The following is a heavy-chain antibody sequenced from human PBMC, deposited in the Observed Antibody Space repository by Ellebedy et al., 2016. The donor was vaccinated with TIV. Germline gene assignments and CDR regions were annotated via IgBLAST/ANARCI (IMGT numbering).Heavy chain of an antibody. CDR1: GDIFTNYG. CDR3: ARASMFSNTWYYLDY. J-gene: IGHJ4*02. D-gene: IGHD6-13*01. CDR2: NSVYDGNT. V-gene: IGHV1-18*01. Sequence: ASVKVSCXASGDIFTNYGITWVRQALGHGLEWMGGNSVYDGNTYYAQKFQGRVTMTTDTSTSTAYMELRSLRSDDTAVYYCARASMFSNTWYYLDYWGQGTLVTVSS.